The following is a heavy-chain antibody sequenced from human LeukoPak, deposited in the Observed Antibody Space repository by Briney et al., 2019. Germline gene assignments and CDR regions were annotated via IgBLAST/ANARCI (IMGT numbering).Heavy chain of an antibody. J-gene: IGHJ6*02. CDR1: GYTFTGYY. CDR2: INPNSGGT. D-gene: IGHD4-17*01. CDR3: ARVGGSDYGDYHDYGMDV. Sequence: GASVKVSFKASGYTFTGYYIHWVRQAPGQGLEWMGWINPNSGGTNYAQKFLGRVTMTRDTSMSTAYMELSRLKSDDTAVYFCARVGGSDYGDYHDYGMDVWGQGTTVTVSS. V-gene: IGHV1-2*02.